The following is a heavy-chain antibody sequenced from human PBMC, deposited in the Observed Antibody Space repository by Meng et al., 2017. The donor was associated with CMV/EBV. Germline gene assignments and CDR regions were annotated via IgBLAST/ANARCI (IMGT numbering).Heavy chain of an antibody. CDR1: GGTFSSYA. CDR3: ARAQVVVVPAAIHYYYYGMDV. J-gene: IGHJ6*02. CDR2: ISPIFGTA. D-gene: IGHD2-2*01. Sequence: SVKVSCKASGGTFSSYAISWVRQAPGQGLEWMGGISPIFGTANYAQKFQGRVTIPTDESTSTAYMELSSLRSEDTAVYYCARAQVVVVPAAIHYYYYGMDVWGQGTTVTVSS. V-gene: IGHV1-69*05.